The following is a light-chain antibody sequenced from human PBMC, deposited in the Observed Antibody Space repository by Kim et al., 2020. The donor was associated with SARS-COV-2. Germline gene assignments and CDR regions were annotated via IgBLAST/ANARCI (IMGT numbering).Light chain of an antibody. CDR2: DFT. V-gene: IGLV2-18*02. J-gene: IGLJ3*02. CDR1: SSDVGSSNR. Sequence: QSALTQPPSVSGSPGQSVAISCTGTSSDVGSSNRVSWYQQPPGTSPKLLIYDFTNRPSGVPDRFSGSRSGNTASLTISGLQAEDEADYYCCSYTSTYAVFGGGTQLTVL. CDR3: CSYTSTYAV.